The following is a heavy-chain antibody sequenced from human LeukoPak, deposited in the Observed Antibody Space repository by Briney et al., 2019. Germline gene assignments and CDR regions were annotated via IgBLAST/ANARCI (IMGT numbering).Heavy chain of an antibody. CDR3: TSGATGYYIFDY. CDR1: GFTLSNYA. Sequence: GGSLRLSCAASGFTLSNYAMSWVRQAPGKGLEWASAISSSGSSTYYADSVKGRFTISRDNSKNTLYLQMSSLRAEDTAVYYCTSGATGYYIFDYWGQGTLVTVSS. D-gene: IGHD3-9*01. V-gene: IGHV3-23*01. J-gene: IGHJ4*02. CDR2: ISSSGSST.